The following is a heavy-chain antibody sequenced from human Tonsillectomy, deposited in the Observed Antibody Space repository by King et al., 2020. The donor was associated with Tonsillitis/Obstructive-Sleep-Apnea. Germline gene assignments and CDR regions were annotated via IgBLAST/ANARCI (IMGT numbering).Heavy chain of an antibody. D-gene: IGHD1-1*01. V-gene: IGHV1-2*02. CDR2: INPNSGGP. J-gene: IGHJ6*02. Sequence: QLVQSGAEVKKPGASVKVSCTASGYTFTGYYMHWVRQAPGQGLEWMGWINPNSGGPKYAQQFQGRVTMTRDTSISAAYMELKRLKSDDTAVYFCARNRIGNGMDVWGQGTTVTVS. CDR1: GYTFTGYY. CDR3: ARNRIGNGMDV.